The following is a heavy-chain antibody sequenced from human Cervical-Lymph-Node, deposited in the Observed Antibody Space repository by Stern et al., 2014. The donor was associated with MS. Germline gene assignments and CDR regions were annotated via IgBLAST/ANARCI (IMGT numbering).Heavy chain of an antibody. Sequence: QVQLVQSGPGLVKPSETLSLTCSVSGGSISSYYWNWIRQPPGKGLEWIANVHYSGTTNYNPSLKSRVTILLDTSMNKISLKLTSVTAEDTAVYYCAGSGTYYPDYWGQGILVTVSS. CDR2: VHYSGTT. J-gene: IGHJ4*02. V-gene: IGHV4-59*08. D-gene: IGHD3-3*01. CDR3: AGSGTYYPDY. CDR1: GGSISSYY.